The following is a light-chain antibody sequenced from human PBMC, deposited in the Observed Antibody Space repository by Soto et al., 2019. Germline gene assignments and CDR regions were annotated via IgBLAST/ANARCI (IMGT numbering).Light chain of an antibody. CDR1: SSNIESNF. V-gene: IGLV1-47*01. Sequence: QSVLTQPPSASGTPGQRVTISCSGSSSNIESNFVYWYQQFPGTAPRLLIYRNNQRPSGVPDRFSGSKSGTSACLAISALRSEDEADYYCTVWDDSLRGRLFGGGTKLTVL. CDR3: TVWDDSLRGRL. J-gene: IGLJ2*01. CDR2: RNN.